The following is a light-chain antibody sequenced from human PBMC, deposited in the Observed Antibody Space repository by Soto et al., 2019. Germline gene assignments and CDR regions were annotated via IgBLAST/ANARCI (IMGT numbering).Light chain of an antibody. V-gene: IGKV1-39*01. J-gene: IGKJ4*01. CDR2: AAS. CDR3: QQSYSTLLT. Sequence: DIQMTQSPSSLSASVGDRVTITCRASQSLSSYLNSYQQKPGKAPKLQIYAASTLQSGAPSRFSGSRSGTDFTLTTSSLQTEDFATYYYQQSYSTLLTFGGGTKVEIK. CDR1: QSLSSY.